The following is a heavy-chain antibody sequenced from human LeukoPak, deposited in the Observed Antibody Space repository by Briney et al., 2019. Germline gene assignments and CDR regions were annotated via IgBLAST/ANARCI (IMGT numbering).Heavy chain of an antibody. V-gene: IGHV4-39*01. CDR1: GGSLTSNHYY. CDR3: ATSPGADYGGDHWFDP. J-gene: IGHJ5*02. D-gene: IGHD4-23*01. Sequence: PSETLSLTCTVSGGSLTSNHYYWGWIRQPPGKGLEWIGSISYGGSTHYNPSLKSRVTMSVDTSKNQFSLKLRSVTATDTAVYHCATSPGADYGGDHWFDPWGQGTLVTVSS. CDR2: ISYGGST.